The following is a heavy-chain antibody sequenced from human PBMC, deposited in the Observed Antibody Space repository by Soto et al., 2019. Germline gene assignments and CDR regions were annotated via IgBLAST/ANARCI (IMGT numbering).Heavy chain of an antibody. J-gene: IGHJ6*02. Sequence: WGSLRLSCEVSGFTFSMYSMSWVRQSPGKGLEWVAKIPQDGVDGHYADSVKGRFTISRDNGKNSLYLQLNNLRAEDTAVYYCARDHLILPAHDFFYGSDVWGRGATVTVSS. D-gene: IGHD2-21*02. CDR1: GFTFSMYS. CDR2: IPQDGVDG. CDR3: ARDHLILPAHDFFYGSDV. V-gene: IGHV3-7*03.